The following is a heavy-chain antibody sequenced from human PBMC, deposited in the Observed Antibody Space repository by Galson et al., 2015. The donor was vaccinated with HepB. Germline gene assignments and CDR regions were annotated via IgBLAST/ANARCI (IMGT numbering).Heavy chain of an antibody. CDR2: ISAYNGNT. CDR1: GYTFTSYG. V-gene: IGHV1-18*04. J-gene: IGHJ6*02. CDR3: ARAVVPAAMGWDYYYYGMDV. Sequence: SVKVSCKASGYTFTSYGISWVRQAPGQGLEWMGWISAYNGNTNYAQKLQGRVTMTTDTSTSTAYMELRSLRSDDTAVYYCARAVVPAAMGWDYYYYGMDVWGQGTTVTVSS. D-gene: IGHD2-2*01.